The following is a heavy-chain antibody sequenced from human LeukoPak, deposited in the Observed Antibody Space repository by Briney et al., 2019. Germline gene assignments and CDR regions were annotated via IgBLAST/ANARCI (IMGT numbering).Heavy chain of an antibody. CDR3: ARDPSNGYSFGSTWFDP. CDR1: GGSISSSNW. J-gene: IGHJ5*02. D-gene: IGHD5-18*01. Sequence: SETLSLTCAVSGGSISSSNWWSWVRQPPGKGLEWIGEIYHSGSTNYNPSLKSLVTISVDKSKNQFSLKLNSVTAADTAVYYCARDPSNGYSFGSTWFDPWGQGTLVTVSS. V-gene: IGHV4-4*02. CDR2: IYHSGST.